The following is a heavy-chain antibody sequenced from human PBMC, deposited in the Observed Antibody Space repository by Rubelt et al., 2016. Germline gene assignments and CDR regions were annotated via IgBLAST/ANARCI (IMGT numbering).Heavy chain of an antibody. Sequence: ISSSSSTIYYADSVKGRFTISRDNAKNSLYLQMNSLRAEDTAVYYCARGFTAAAVDYWGQGTLVTVSS. CDR3: ARGFTAAAVDY. V-gene: IGHV3-48*04. J-gene: IGHJ4*02. D-gene: IGHD6-13*01. CDR2: ISSSSSTI.